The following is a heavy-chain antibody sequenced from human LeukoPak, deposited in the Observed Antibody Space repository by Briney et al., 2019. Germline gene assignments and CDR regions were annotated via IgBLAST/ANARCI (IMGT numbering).Heavy chain of an antibody. J-gene: IGHJ4*02. Sequence: SVKVSCKASGGTFSSYAISLVRQAPGQGLEWMGRIIPIFGTANYAQKFQGRVTITTDESTSTAYMELSSLRSEDTAVYYCASTMYYYDSSGYYYFDYWGQGTLVTVSS. CDR1: GGTFSSYA. CDR2: IIPIFGTA. V-gene: IGHV1-69*05. CDR3: ASTMYYYDSSGYYYFDY. D-gene: IGHD3-22*01.